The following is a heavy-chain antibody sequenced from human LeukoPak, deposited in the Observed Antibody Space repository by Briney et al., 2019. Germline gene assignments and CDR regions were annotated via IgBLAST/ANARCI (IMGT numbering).Heavy chain of an antibody. V-gene: IGHV3-66*02. CDR2: IYSGGST. D-gene: IGHD6-19*01. CDR1: GFTVSSNY. J-gene: IGHJ4*02. Sequence: GGSLRLSCAASGFTVSSNYMSWVRQAPGKGLVWVSIIYSGGSTYYADSVKGRFTISRDNSKNTVYLQMNSLRAEDTAVYYCARGWLVIWGQGTLVTVSS. CDR3: ARGWLVI.